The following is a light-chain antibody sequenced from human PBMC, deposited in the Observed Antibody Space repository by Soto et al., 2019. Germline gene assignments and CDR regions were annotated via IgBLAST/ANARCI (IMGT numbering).Light chain of an antibody. J-gene: IGKJ2*01. CDR1: ENISRY. CDR3: HQSHSFPYT. V-gene: IGKV1-39*01. Sequence: DIQMTQSPSSLSASVGDTVTITCRASENISRYLTWYQQKVGKAPKLLIYAASSLQSAVPSRFSGSGSGTDFTLTISSLLPEDFATYYCHQSHSFPYTFGQGTNVEIK. CDR2: AAS.